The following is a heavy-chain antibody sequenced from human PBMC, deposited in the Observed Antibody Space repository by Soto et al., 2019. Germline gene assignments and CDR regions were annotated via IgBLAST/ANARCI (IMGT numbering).Heavy chain of an antibody. CDR1: GGSISSGGYY. CDR3: ARFPDYYGSGSYYNTHWFDP. CDR2: IYYSGST. D-gene: IGHD3-10*01. Sequence: SETLSLTCTVSGGSISSGGYYWSWIRQHPGKGLEWIGYIYYSGSTYYNPSLKSRVTISVDTSKNQFSLKLSSVTAADTAVYYCARFPDYYGSGSYYNTHWFDPWGQGTLVTVSS. V-gene: IGHV4-31*03. J-gene: IGHJ5*02.